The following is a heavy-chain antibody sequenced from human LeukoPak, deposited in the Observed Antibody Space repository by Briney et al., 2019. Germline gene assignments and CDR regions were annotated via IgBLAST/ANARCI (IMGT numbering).Heavy chain of an antibody. D-gene: IGHD3-10*01. CDR3: ARVSNPISFGELWKHYYYYYMDV. CDR2: IYYSGST. Sequence: SETLSLTCTVSGASISSYYWSWIRQPPGKGLEWIGYIYYSGSTNYNPSLKSRVTISVDTSKNQFSLKLSSVTAADAAVYYCARVSNPISFGELWKHYYYYYMDVWGKGTTVTVSS. CDR1: GASISSYY. J-gene: IGHJ6*03. V-gene: IGHV4-59*01.